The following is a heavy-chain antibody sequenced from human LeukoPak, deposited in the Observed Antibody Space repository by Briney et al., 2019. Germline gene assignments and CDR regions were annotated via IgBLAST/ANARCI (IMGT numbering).Heavy chain of an antibody. D-gene: IGHD6-13*01. V-gene: IGHV1-3*02. CDR2: SSVANGNT. Sequence: ASVKVSCKASGYIFTRYTLHWVRQAPGQRLEWMGWSSVANGNTKYSQEFQGRVTITRDTSASTAYMELSSLTSEDMAVHYCARGSSSGSDYGTFDTWGQGTLVTVSS. CDR1: GYIFTRYT. J-gene: IGHJ3*02. CDR3: ARGSSSGSDYGTFDT.